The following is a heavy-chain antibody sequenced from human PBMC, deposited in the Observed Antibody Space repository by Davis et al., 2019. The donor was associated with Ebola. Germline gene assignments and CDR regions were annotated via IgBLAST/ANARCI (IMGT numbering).Heavy chain of an antibody. CDR3: VKGGGPGFDH. V-gene: IGHV3-30*18. CDR1: GFTFNSYA. D-gene: IGHD3-10*01. CDR2: MSYDGSHQ. Sequence: PGGSLRLSCAASGFTFNSYAMHWIRQTPDMRLEWVAAMSYDGSHQNYADSSKGRFTISRDNSKNTLYLQMSSLRPNDTAIYYCVKGGGPGFDHWGQGTLVSVSS. J-gene: IGHJ4*02.